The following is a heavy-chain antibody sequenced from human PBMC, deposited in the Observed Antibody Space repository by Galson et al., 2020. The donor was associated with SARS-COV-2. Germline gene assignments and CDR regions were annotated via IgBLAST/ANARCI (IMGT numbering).Heavy chain of an antibody. Sequence: SETLSLTCAVYGGSFSGYYWSWIRQPPGKGLEWIGEINHSGSTNYNPSLKSRVTISVDTSKNQFSLKLSSVTAADTAVYYCARLRGYCSSTSCGDGYYYYMDVWGKGTTVTVSS. CDR2: INHSGST. D-gene: IGHD2-2*01. V-gene: IGHV4-34*01. CDR1: GGSFSGYY. J-gene: IGHJ6*03. CDR3: ARLRGYCSSTSCGDGYYYYMDV.